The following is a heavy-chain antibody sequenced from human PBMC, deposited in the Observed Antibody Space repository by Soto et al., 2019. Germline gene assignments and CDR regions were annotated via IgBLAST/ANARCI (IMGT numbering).Heavy chain of an antibody. CDR2: INAGNGET. V-gene: IGHV1-3*01. CDR1: GYTFTSYA. D-gene: IGHD3-10*01. Sequence: ASVKVSCKASGYTFTSYAMHWVRQAPGQRLEWMGWINAGNGETIYAQKFQGRVTMTEDTSTDTAYMELSSLRSEDTAVYYCAKFTPPLFGGGGYFDYWGQGTLVTVSS. J-gene: IGHJ4*02. CDR3: AKFTPPLFGGGGYFDY.